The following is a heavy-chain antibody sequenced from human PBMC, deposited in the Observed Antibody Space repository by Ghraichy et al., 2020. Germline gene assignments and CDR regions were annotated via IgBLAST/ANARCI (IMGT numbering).Heavy chain of an antibody. CDR1: GYSFTSYW. D-gene: IGHD4-23*01. CDR2: IYPGDSDT. CDR3: ARHYFPYDYGGNTHYYYYGMDV. Sequence: GGSLRLSCKGSGYSFTSYWIGWVRQMPGKGLEWMGIIYPGDSDTRYSPSFQGQVTISADKSISTAYLQWSSLKASDTAMYYCARHYFPYDYGGNTHYYYYGMDVWGQGTTVTVSS. J-gene: IGHJ6*02. V-gene: IGHV5-51*01.